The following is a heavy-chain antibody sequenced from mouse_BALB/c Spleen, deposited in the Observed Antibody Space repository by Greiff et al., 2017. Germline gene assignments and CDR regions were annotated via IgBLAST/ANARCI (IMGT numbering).Heavy chain of an antibody. J-gene: IGHJ2*01. CDR2: ISSGGSYT. Sequence: EVQGVESGGDLVKPGGSLKLSCAASGFTFSSYGMSWVRQTPDKRLEWVATISSGGSYTYYPDSVKGRFTISRDNAKNTLYLQMSSLKSEDTAMYYCAREVRRGEYYLDYWGQDTTRTVSS. CDR3: AREVRRGEYYLDY. D-gene: IGHD2-14*01. CDR1: GFTFSSYG. V-gene: IGHV5-6*01.